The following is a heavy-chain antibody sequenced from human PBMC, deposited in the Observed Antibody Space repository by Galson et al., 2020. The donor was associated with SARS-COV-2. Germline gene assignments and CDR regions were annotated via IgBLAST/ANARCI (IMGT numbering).Heavy chain of an antibody. J-gene: IGHJ6*02. Sequence: ASVKVSCKASGGTFSSYAISWVRRAPGQGLEWMGRIIPILGIANYAQKFQGRVTITADKSTSTAYMELSSLRSEDTAVYYCARGLHYYGSGESTGYYYYYGMDVWGQGTTVTVSS. CDR1: GGTFSSYA. CDR3: ARGLHYYGSGESTGYYYYYGMDV. D-gene: IGHD3-10*01. V-gene: IGHV1-69*04. CDR2: IIPILGIA.